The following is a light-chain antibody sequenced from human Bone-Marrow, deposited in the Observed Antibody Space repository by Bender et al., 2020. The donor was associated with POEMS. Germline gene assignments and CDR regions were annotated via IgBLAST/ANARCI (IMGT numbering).Light chain of an antibody. CDR1: SSDVGGYNY. CDR3: SSYINNIWV. V-gene: IGLV2-8*01. CDR2: EVS. J-gene: IGLJ3*02. Sequence: QSALTQPPSASGSPGQSVTISCTGTSSDVGGYNYVSWYQQHPGKAPKLMIYEVSKRPSGVPDRFSGSKSGNTASLTVSGLQAEDEADYYCSSYINNIWVFGGGTQLTVL.